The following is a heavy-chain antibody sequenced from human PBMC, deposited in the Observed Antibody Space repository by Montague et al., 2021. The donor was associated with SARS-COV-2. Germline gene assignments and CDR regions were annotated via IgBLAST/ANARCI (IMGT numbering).Heavy chain of an antibody. V-gene: IGHV3-23*03. D-gene: IGHD1-26*01. Sequence: SLRLSCAASGFTFSAYAMSWVRQAPGKGLEWVSSVFASGSGTYYADSVKGRFTISRDNSKSTLFLQMSSLRAEDTSIYYCARNPTVGGMPATISWYFDLRGRGTLVTVS. CDR1: GFTFSAYA. CDR2: VFASGSGT. CDR3: ARNPTVGGMPATISWYFDL. J-gene: IGHJ2*01.